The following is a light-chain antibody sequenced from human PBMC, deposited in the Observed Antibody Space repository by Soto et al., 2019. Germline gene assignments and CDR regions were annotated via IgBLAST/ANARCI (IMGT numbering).Light chain of an antibody. CDR1: QSISSW. V-gene: IGKV1-5*01. J-gene: IGKJ1*01. Sequence: DIQMTQSPSTLSASVGDRVTITCRASQSISSWLAWYQQKPGKAPKLLIYDASSLQRGVPSRFSGSGSGTELTLTISSLQPDDFATYYCQQYNSYSPPWTFRQGTKVEIK. CDR3: QQYNSYSPPWT. CDR2: DAS.